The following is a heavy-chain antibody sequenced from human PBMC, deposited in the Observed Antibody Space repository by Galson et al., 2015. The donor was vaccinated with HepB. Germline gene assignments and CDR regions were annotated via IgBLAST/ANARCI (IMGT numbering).Heavy chain of an antibody. V-gene: IGHV3-23*01. CDR3: TRDSDDSSGWYGFDD. J-gene: IGHJ4*02. D-gene: IGHD6-19*01. CDR1: GFTFGDYA. Sequence: SLRLSCAASGFTFGDYAMSWFRQAPGKGLEWVSCIASTGDTTYYADSVKGRFTISRDNHKNTLYLQMNGLRAEDTALYYCTRDSDDSSGWYGFDDWGQGTPVTVSS. CDR2: IASTGDTT.